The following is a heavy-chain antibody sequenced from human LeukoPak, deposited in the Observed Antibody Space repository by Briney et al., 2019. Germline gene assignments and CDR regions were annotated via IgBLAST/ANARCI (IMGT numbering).Heavy chain of an antibody. CDR3: ARLPMKDTGHYYYMDV. CDR2: INHSGST. D-gene: IGHD5-18*01. V-gene: IGHV4-34*01. J-gene: IGHJ6*03. Sequence: SETLSLTCAVYGGSFSGYYWSWIRQPPGKGLEWIGEINHSGSTNYNPSLKSRVTISVDTSKNQFSLKLSPVTAADTAVYYCARLPMKDTGHYYYMDVWGKGTTVTVSS. CDR1: GGSFSGYY.